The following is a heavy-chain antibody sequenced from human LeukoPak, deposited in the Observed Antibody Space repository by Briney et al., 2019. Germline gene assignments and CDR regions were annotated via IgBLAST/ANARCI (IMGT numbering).Heavy chain of an antibody. CDR3: ARDSGYNAFDI. V-gene: IGHV3-7*01. CDR1: GFTFSTSW. CDR2: VNPDGSRI. J-gene: IGHJ3*02. Sequence: PGGSLRLSCAASGFTFSTSWMTWVRQAPGKGLDWLGNVNPDGSRINYVDSVKGRFTFSRDNAKNSLFLQMNSLRAEDTAVFYCARDSGYNAFDIWGQGTMVTVSS. D-gene: IGHD5-12*01.